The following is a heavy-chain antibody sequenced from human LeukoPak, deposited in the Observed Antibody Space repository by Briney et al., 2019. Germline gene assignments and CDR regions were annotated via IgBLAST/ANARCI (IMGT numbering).Heavy chain of an antibody. CDR3: AKDRLLDYMDV. V-gene: IGHV3-23*01. CDR2: IRDKGDVT. Sequence: QPGGSLRLSCVGSGFIFHNYALTWLRQAPGKGLEWVSLIRDKGDVTYYADSVKGRFTISRDNSKNTVFLQMESLTVEDTAVYYCAKDRLLDYMDVWGKGTTVTVSS. CDR1: GFIFHNYA. J-gene: IGHJ6*03.